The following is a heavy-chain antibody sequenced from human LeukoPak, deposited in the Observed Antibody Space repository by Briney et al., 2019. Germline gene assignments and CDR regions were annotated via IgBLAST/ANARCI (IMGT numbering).Heavy chain of an antibody. CDR2: ISSSSSYI. Sequence: GGSLRLSCAASGFTFSSYSMNWVRQAPGKGLEWVSSISSSSSYIYYADSVKGRFTISRDNAKNSLYLQMNSLRAEDTAVYYCARDKRGGHSGYDYSSGMDVWGKGTTVTVSS. CDR3: ARDKRGGHSGYDYSSGMDV. J-gene: IGHJ6*04. CDR1: GFTFSSYS. D-gene: IGHD5-12*01. V-gene: IGHV3-21*01.